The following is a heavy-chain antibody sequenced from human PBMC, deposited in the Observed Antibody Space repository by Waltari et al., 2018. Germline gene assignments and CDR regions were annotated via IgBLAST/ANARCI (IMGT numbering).Heavy chain of an antibody. CDR2: IYYSGST. V-gene: IGHV4-59*01. CDR1: GGSISSYY. Sequence: QVQLQESGPGLVKPSETLSLTCTVSGGSISSYYWSWIRQPPGKGLEWIGYIYYSGSTNYNPSLKSRVTISVDTSKNQFSLKLSSVTAADTAVYYCASGSGSYSVLAFDIWGQGTMVTVSS. CDR3: ASGSGSYSVLAFDI. D-gene: IGHD1-26*01. J-gene: IGHJ3*02.